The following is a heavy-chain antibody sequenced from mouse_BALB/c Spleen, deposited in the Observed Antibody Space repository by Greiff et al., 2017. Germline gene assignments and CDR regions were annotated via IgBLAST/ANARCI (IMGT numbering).Heavy chain of an antibody. CDR1: GFTFSDYY. V-gene: IGHV5-4*02. CDR2: ISDGGSYT. J-gene: IGHJ1*01. Sequence: EVQLQQSGGGLVKPGGSLKLSCAASGFTFSDYYMYWVRQTPEKRLEWVATISDGGSYTYYPDSVKGRFTISRDNAKNNLYLQMSSLKSEDTAMYYCARVDYDRDWYFDVWGAGTTVTVSS. CDR3: ARVDYDRDWYFDV. D-gene: IGHD2-4*01.